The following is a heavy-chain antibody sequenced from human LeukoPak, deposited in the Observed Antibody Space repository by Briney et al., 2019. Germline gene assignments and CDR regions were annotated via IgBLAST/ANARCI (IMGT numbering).Heavy chain of an antibody. V-gene: IGHV3-7*01. D-gene: IGHD1-26*01. CDR2: IKQDGSEK. J-gene: IGHJ4*02. CDR3: ARDKIVGATNFDY. CDR1: GFTFSSYW. Sequence: PGGSLRLSCVASGFTFSSYWMSWVRQAPGKGLEWVANIKQDGSEKYYVDSVKGRFTISRDNAKNSLYLQMNSLRAEDTAVYYCARDKIVGATNFDYWGQGTLVTVSS.